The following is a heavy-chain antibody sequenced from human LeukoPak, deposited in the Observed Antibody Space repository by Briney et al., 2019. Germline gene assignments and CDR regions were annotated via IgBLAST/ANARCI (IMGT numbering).Heavy chain of an antibody. J-gene: IGHJ4*02. V-gene: IGHV3-30*03. CDR2: ISYDGNDK. CDR1: GFMFSTYG. Sequence: PGGSLRLSCAASGFMFSTYGMHWVRQAPGKGLEWVAVISYDGNDKYSADSIKGRFTISRDNAKNTLYLQMNSLRAEDTAVYYCASWSSWYSFDYWGQGTLVTVSS. D-gene: IGHD6-13*01. CDR3: ASWSSWYSFDY.